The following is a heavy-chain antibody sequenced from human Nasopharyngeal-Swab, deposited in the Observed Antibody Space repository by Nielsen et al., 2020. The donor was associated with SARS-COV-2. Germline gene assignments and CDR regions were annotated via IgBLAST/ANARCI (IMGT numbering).Heavy chain of an antibody. CDR1: GFTFTSYA. Sequence: GESLKISCAASGFTFTSYAMNWVRQAPGKGLEWVSAISGSGGSTYYADSVKGRFTISRDNSKNTLFLQMNSLRAEDTAVYYCARGSYYYDSSGYLPPGPWGQGTLVTVSS. J-gene: IGHJ5*02. V-gene: IGHV3-23*01. CDR2: ISGSGGST. D-gene: IGHD3-22*01. CDR3: ARGSYYYDSSGYLPPGP.